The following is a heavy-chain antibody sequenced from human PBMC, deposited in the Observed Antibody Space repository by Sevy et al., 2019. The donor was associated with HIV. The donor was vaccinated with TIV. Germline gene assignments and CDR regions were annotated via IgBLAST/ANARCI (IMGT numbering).Heavy chain of an antibody. Sequence: SETLSLTCAVYGGSFSDYSWNWIRQPPGKGLEWIGEINHSGNTNYNPSLKSRVTISIDASKNEVSLKVTSVTAADTAVYYCAGWRGTRVTMMVMVVTGYFYYWGQGTPVTVSS. V-gene: IGHV4-34*01. J-gene: IGHJ4*02. CDR3: AGWRGTRVTMMVMVVTGYFYY. CDR2: INHSGNT. D-gene: IGHD3-22*01. CDR1: GGSFSDYS.